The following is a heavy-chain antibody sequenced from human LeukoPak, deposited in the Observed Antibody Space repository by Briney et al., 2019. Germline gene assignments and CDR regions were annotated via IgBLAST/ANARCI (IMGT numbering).Heavy chain of an antibody. CDR3: AKDKSPGSGTYYLDY. V-gene: IGHV3-23*01. J-gene: IGHJ4*02. D-gene: IGHD3-10*01. Sequence: GGSLRLSCAASGFTFSSYGMSWVRQAPGKGLEWVSAISGSGGSTYYADSVKGRFTISRDNSKNTLYLQMNSLRAEDTAVYYCAKDKSPGSGTYYLDYWGQGTLVTVSS. CDR2: ISGSGGST. CDR1: GFTFSSYG.